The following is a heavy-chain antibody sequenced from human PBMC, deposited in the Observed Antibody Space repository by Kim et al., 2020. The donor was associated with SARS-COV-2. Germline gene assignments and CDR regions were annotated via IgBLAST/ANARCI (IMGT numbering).Heavy chain of an antibody. D-gene: IGHD3-9*01. J-gene: IGHJ4*02. V-gene: IGHV1-18*01. Sequence: ASVKVSCKASGYTFTSYGISWVRQAPGQGLEWMGWISAYNGNTNYAQKLQGRVTITTDTSTSTAYMELRSLRSDDTAVYYCARWNYDILTGYRLFDYWGQGTLVTVSS. CDR1: GYTFTSYG. CDR3: ARWNYDILTGYRLFDY. CDR2: ISAYNGNT.